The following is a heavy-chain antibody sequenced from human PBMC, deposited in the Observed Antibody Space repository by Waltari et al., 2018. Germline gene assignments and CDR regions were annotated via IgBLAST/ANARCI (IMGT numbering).Heavy chain of an antibody. Sequence: QVQLVQSGAEVRKPGSSVKVSCKASGGTFSSYAISWVRQAPGQGLEWMGGIIPILGIANYAQKFQGRVTITADESTSTAYMELSSLRSEDTAVYYCARDLSSGDGYNYFDYWGQGTLVTVSS. V-gene: IGHV1-69*04. J-gene: IGHJ4*02. CDR2: IIPILGIA. CDR1: GGTFSSYA. D-gene: IGHD3-16*02. CDR3: ARDLSSGDGYNYFDY.